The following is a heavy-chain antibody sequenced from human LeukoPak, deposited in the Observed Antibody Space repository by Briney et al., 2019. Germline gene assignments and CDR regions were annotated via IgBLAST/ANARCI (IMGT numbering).Heavy chain of an antibody. CDR3: ARGGYSYGYRSPLHIDY. CDR1: GGSISSSSYY. Sequence: PSETLSHTCTVSGGSISSSSYYWGWIRQPPGKGLEWIGYIYYSGSTNYNPSLKSRVTISVDTSKNQFSLKLSSVTAADTAVYYCARGGYSYGYRSPLHIDYWGQGTLVTVSS. CDR2: IYYSGST. V-gene: IGHV4-61*05. D-gene: IGHD5-18*01. J-gene: IGHJ4*02.